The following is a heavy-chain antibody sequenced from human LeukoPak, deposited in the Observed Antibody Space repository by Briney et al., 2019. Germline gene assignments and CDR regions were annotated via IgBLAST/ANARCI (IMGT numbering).Heavy chain of an antibody. CDR1: GFTFSSYE. CDR2: ISSSGSTI. D-gene: IGHD6-13*01. J-gene: IGHJ4*02. Sequence: GGSLRLSCAASGFTFSSYEMNWVRQAPGKGLEWVSYISSSGSTIYYADSVKGRFTISRDNAKNSLYLQMNSLRAKDTAVYYCARGFLLPGIAAAGPGDWGQGTLVTVSS. CDR3: ARGFLLPGIAAAGPGD. V-gene: IGHV3-48*03.